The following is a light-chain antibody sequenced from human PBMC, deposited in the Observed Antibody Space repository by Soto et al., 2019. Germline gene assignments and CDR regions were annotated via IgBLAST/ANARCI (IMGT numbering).Light chain of an antibody. Sequence: EIVLTPSPATLSLSPVERATLSCRASQSISIYLAWYQQKPGQAPRLLIYDASNRATGIPARFSGSGSGTDFTLTISSLEPEDFAVYYCQQRNNWPPEITFGQGTRLEIK. J-gene: IGKJ5*01. CDR3: QQRNNWPPEIT. CDR2: DAS. CDR1: QSISIY. V-gene: IGKV3-11*01.